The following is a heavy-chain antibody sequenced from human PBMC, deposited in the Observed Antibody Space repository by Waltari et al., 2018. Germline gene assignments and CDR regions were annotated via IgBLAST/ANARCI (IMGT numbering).Heavy chain of an antibody. V-gene: IGHV4-61*09. CDR1: GGSISSGSYY. J-gene: IGHJ3*02. Sequence: QVQLQESGPGLVQPSQTLSLTCTVSGGSISSGSYYWSWIRQHAGKGLEWIGYIYTRGGTNYTPARKSPVTISVDTSKNQFALKLSSVTAADTAVYYCARMITFGGVIVIGGVGAFDIWGQGTMVTVSS. D-gene: IGHD3-16*02. CDR3: ARMITFGGVIVIGGVGAFDI. CDR2: IYTRGGT.